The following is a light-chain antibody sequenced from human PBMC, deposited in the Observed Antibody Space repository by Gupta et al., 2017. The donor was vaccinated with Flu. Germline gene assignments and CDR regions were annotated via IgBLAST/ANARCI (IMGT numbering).Light chain of an antibody. Sequence: QSALTQPPSASGTPGQSVTISFSGSSSNIGRHPVTWYQQVPGTAPKLLIYNNDKRPSGVPDRFSGSRSGTSASLAIIGLQSEDEATYYCAAWDDSLVGLFGGGTKVTVL. V-gene: IGLV1-44*01. CDR2: NND. CDR1: SSNIGRHP. J-gene: IGLJ3*02. CDR3: AAWDDSLVGL.